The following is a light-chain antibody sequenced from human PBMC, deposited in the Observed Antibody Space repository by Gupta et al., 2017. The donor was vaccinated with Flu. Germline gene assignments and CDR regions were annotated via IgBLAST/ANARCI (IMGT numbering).Light chain of an antibody. CDR1: QSLLHSNGYNY. J-gene: IGKJ1*01. Sequence: DIVMTQSPLSLPVTPGEPASISCRSSQSLLHSNGYNYLDWYLQKPGQSPQLLIYLGSNRASGVPDRFSGSGSGTDFTLKISRVEAEDVGVYYCMQALQTPRTFGQGTNVQLK. CDR2: LGS. V-gene: IGKV2-28*01. CDR3: MQALQTPRT.